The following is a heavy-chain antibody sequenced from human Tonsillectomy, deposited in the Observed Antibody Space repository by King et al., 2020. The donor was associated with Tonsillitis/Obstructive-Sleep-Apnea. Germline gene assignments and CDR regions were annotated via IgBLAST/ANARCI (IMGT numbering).Heavy chain of an antibody. Sequence: VQLVESGGGLVKPGGCLRVSCAASGFIFSSYSMNWVRQAPGKGLEWVSSISSSSSDIYYADSVKGRFTISRDNAKNLLYLQMNSLRAEDTAVYYCAREGFGDLGESFDYWGQGTLVTVSS. V-gene: IGHV3-21*01. D-gene: IGHD3-16*01. CDR2: ISSSSSDI. CDR3: AREGFGDLGESFDY. J-gene: IGHJ4*02. CDR1: GFIFSSYS.